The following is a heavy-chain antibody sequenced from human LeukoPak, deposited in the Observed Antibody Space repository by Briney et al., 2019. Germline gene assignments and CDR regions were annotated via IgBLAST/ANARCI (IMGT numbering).Heavy chain of an antibody. J-gene: IGHJ4*02. CDR1: GFSFSTYA. CDR3: AKATLGSCSGARCCPFDY. V-gene: IGHV3-23*01. D-gene: IGHD2-15*01. CDR2: IIGSGGST. Sequence: PGGSLRLSCEASGFSFSTYAMNWVRQAPGKGLEWVSSIIGSGGSTYFADSVRGRFTISRDNSKNTLYLQMNSLRAEDTARYYCAKATLGSCSGARCCPFDYWGQGTLVNVSS.